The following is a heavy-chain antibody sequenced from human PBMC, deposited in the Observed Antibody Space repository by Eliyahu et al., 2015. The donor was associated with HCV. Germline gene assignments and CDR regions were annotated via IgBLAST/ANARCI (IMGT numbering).Heavy chain of an antibody. Sequence: QVQLVESGGGVVQPGRSLRLSCAASGFXFSXXGXXWVRQAPGKGLEWVAVIWYDGSNKYYADSVKGRFTISRDNSKNTLYLQMNSLRAEDTAVYYCARVGGLGYCSSTSCYEFDYWGQGTLVTVSS. V-gene: IGHV3-33*01. D-gene: IGHD2-2*01. J-gene: IGHJ4*02. CDR2: IWYDGSNK. CDR3: ARVGGLGYCSSTSCYEFDY. CDR1: GFXFSXXG.